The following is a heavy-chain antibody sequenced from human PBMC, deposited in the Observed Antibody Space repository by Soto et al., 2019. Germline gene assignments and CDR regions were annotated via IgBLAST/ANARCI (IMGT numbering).Heavy chain of an antibody. J-gene: IGHJ4*02. V-gene: IGHV2-5*02. CDR3: ARTDEVTGYFDY. CDR1: GFSLSTSGVG. Sequence: QITLKESGPPLVKRTQTLTLTCTFSGFSLSTSGVGVGWIRQPPGKALEWLALIYWDDDKRYSPSLKSRLTITKDTSKNQVVLTMTNMDPVDTATYYCARTDEVTGYFDYWGQGTLVTVSS. D-gene: IGHD4-4*01. CDR2: IYWDDDK.